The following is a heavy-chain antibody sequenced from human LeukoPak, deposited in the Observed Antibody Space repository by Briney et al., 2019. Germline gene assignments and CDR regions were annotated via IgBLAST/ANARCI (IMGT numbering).Heavy chain of an antibody. J-gene: IGHJ6*03. V-gene: IGHV1-2*02. Sequence: ASVRVSCKASGYTFTGYYMHWVRQAPGQGLEWMGWISPNSGGTNYAQKFQGRVTMTRDTSISTAYMELSRLRSDDTAVYYCAREAYDSGSFRTDYYYMDVWGKGTTVTISS. D-gene: IGHD3-10*01. CDR3: AREAYDSGSFRTDYYYMDV. CDR2: ISPNSGGT. CDR1: GYTFTGYY.